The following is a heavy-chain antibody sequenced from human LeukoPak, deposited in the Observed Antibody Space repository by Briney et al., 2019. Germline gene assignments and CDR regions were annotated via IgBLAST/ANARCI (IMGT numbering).Heavy chain of an antibody. J-gene: IGHJ5*01. D-gene: IGHD2-15*01. V-gene: IGHV3-7*01. CDR3: ARARREGCSGGSCLLFDP. CDR1: GFTFSSYW. CDR2: IKQDDSEK. Sequence: GGSLRLSCAASGFTFSSYWMSWVRQAPGKGLEWVAKIKQDDSEKYSVDSVKGRFTISRDNAKKSLYLHMNSLRAEDTAVYYCARARREGCSGGSCLLFDPWGQGTLVTVSA.